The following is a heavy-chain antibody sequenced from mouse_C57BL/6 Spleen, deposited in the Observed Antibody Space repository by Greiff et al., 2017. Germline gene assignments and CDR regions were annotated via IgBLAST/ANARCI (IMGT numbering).Heavy chain of an antibody. CDR2: ISSGGDYI. Sequence: EVKLVESGEGLVKPGGSLKLSCAASGFTFSSYAMSWVRQTPEKRLEWVAYISSGGDYIYYADTVKGRFTISRDNARNTLYLQMSSLKSEDTAMYYCTRDPWYRDAMDYWGQGTSVTVSS. D-gene: IGHD1-1*02. V-gene: IGHV5-9-1*02. J-gene: IGHJ4*01. CDR1: GFTFSSYA. CDR3: TRDPWYRDAMDY.